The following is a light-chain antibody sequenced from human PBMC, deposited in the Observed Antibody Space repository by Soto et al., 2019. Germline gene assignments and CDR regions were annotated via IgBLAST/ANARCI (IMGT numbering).Light chain of an antibody. CDR3: LQDYNLPIT. CDR2: GAS. CDR1: QSISSSY. V-gene: IGKV3D-7*01. J-gene: IGKJ5*01. Sequence: VLTHSPATLSLSPGEGATLSCRASQSISSSYLSWYQQKPGQAPRLLIYGASTRATGIPARFSGSGRGSGTDFTLTISSLQPEDFAVYYCLQDYNLPITFGQGTRLEI.